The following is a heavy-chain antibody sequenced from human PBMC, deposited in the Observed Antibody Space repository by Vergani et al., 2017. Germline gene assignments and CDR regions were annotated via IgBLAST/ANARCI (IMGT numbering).Heavy chain of an antibody. D-gene: IGHD6-13*01. V-gene: IGHV3-9*01. CDR2: ISWNSGSI. CDR1: GFTFDDYA. Sequence: EVQLVESGGGLVQPGRSLRLSCAASGFTFDDYAMHWVRQAPGKGLEWVSGISWNSGSIGYADSVKGRFTISRDNAKNSLYLQMNSLRAEDTALYYCAKDTVGSIAAAADYGMDVWGQGTTVTVSS. J-gene: IGHJ6*02. CDR3: AKDTVGSIAAAADYGMDV.